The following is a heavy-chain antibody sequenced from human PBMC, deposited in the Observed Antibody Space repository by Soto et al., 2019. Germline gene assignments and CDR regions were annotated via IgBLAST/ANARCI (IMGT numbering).Heavy chain of an antibody. V-gene: IGHV4-30-4*01. Sequence: SETLSLTCTVSGGSISSGDYYWGWIRQPPGKGLEWIGYIYYSGSTYYNPSLKSRVTISVDTSKNQFSLKLSSVTAADTAVYYCARDNILGILYGGMDVWGQGTTVTVSS. CDR2: IYYSGST. J-gene: IGHJ6*02. CDR3: ARDNILGILYGGMDV. CDR1: GGSISSGDYY. D-gene: IGHD3-3*01.